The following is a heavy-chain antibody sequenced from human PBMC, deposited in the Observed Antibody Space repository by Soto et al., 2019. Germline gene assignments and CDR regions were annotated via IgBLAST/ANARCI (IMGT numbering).Heavy chain of an antibody. V-gene: IGHV3-23*01. D-gene: IGHD3-22*01. CDR2: ISGSGGST. CDR1: GFTFSSYA. CDR3: ARVVARGNGMDV. J-gene: IGHJ6*02. Sequence: GSLRLSCAASGFTFSSYAMSWVRQAPGKGLEWVSAISGSGGSTYYADSVKGRFTISRDNSKNTLYLQMNSLRAEDTAVYYCARVVARGNGMDVWGQGTTVTVSS.